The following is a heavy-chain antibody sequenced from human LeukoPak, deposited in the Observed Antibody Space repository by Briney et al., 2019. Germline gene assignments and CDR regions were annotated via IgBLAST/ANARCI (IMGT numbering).Heavy chain of an antibody. CDR2: ISGSGGST. V-gene: IGHV3-23*01. CDR3: AKSETVYSSSWWGFDY. D-gene: IGHD6-13*01. Sequence: GGSLRLSCAASGFTFSSYAMSWVRQAPGKGLEWVSAISGSGGSTYYADSVKGRFTISRDNSKNTLYLQMNSLRAEDTAVYYCAKSETVYSSSWWGFDYWGQGTLVTVSS. CDR1: GFTFSSYA. J-gene: IGHJ4*02.